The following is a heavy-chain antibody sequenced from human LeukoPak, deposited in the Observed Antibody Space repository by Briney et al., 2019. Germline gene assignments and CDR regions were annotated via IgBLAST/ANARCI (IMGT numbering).Heavy chain of an antibody. V-gene: IGHV1-24*01. D-gene: IGHD2-8*02. CDR2: FDPEDDGT. CDR3: ATLESILVPYFDY. Sequence: ASVKVSCKVSGYTLTELSMHWVRQAPGKGLEWMGGFDPEDDGTISAQRFQGRVTMTEDTSTDTAYMELSSLRSEDTAVYFCATLESILVPYFDYWGQGTLVTVSS. CDR1: GYTLTELS. J-gene: IGHJ4*02.